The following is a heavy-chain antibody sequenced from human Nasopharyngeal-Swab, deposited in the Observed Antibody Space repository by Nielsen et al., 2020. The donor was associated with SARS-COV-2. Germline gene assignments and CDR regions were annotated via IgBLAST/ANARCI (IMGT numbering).Heavy chain of an antibody. J-gene: IGHJ4*02. V-gene: IGHV3-73*01. CDR3: TTDYYFDY. CDR1: GFVFSGSA. CDR2: IGDKAHNYAK. Sequence: GESLKISCAASGFVFSGSAIHWVRQASGRGLEWVGRIGDKAHNYAKTYGAAVKGRFTISRDDSKNTAFLQMDSLKTEDTALYYCTTDYYFDYWGQGTLVTVSS.